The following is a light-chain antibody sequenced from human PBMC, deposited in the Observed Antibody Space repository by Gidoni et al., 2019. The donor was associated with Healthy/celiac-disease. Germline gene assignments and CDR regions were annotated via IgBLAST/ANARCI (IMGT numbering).Light chain of an antibody. CDR3: QSYDSSLSGFWV. J-gene: IGLJ3*02. V-gene: IGLV1-40*01. Sequence: HSVLMQPPSVSRAPGQRVTISCTGRRSNIGAGYDGHWYQQLPGTAPKLLIYGNSNRPSGVPDRFSGSKSGTSASLAITGLRAEDEAEYYCQSYDSSLSGFWVFGGGTKLTV. CDR1: RSNIGAGYD. CDR2: GNS.